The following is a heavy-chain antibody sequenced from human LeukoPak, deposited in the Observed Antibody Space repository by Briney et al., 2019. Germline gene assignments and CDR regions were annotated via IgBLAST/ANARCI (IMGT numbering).Heavy chain of an antibody. J-gene: IGHJ4*02. CDR2: IYYSGST. CDR3: ARDQAGTISLDY. CDR1: GGSISSYY. D-gene: IGHD1-1*01. Sequence: SETLSLTCTVSGGSISSYYWSWIRQPPGKGLEWIGYIYYSGSTNYNPSLKSRVTMSVDTSKNQFSLKLSSVTAADTAVYYCARDQAGTISLDYWGQGTLVTVSS. V-gene: IGHV4-59*12.